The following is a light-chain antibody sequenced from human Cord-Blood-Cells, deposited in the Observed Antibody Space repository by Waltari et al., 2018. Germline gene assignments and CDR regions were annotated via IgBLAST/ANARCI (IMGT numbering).Light chain of an antibody. J-gene: IGLJ3*02. CDR1: SREVGSYNL. Sequence: QSALTQPASVSGSPGQSITIPCTGTSREVGSYNLVSWYQKHPGKAPKLMIYEGSKRPSGVSNRFSGSKSGNTASLTISGLQAEDEADYYCCSYAGSSTWVFGGGTKLTVL. CDR3: CSYAGSSTWV. CDR2: EGS. V-gene: IGLV2-23*01.